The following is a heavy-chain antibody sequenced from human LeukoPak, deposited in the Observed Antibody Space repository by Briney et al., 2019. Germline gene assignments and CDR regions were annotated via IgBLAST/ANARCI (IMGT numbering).Heavy chain of an antibody. CDR1: GGSISRYY. D-gene: IGHD6-13*01. CDR3: ARLTSSWYQDWYFDL. J-gene: IGHJ2*01. Sequence: SETLSLTCTVSGGSISRYYWSWIRQPPGKGLEWIGYISYTGSTTYNSSLKSRVTISLDTSQNQFSLKLTSVTPADTAVYYCARLTSSWYQDWYFDLWGRGTLVTVSS. V-gene: IGHV4-59*08. CDR2: ISYTGST.